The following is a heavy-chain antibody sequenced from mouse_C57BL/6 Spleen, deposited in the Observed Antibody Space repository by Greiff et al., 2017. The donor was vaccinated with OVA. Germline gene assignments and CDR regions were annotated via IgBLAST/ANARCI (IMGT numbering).Heavy chain of an antibody. V-gene: IGHV8-12*01. CDR2: IYWDDDK. CDR1: GFSLSTSGMG. CDR3: ARAGDYAMDY. J-gene: IGHJ4*01. D-gene: IGHD4-1*01. Sequence: QVQLKASGPGILQSSQTLSLTCSFSGFSLSTSGMGVSWIRQPSGKGLEWLAHIYWDDDKRYNPFLKSRLTLFKDTSRNQVFLKITSVDTADTATYYCARAGDYAMDYWGQGTSVTVSS.